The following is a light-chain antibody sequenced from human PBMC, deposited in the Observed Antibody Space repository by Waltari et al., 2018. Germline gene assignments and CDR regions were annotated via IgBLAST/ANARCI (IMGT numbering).Light chain of an antibody. CDR3: QQYKDYPWT. J-gene: IGKJ2*02. CDR1: QRISSW. V-gene: IGKV1-5*03. Sequence: DIQITQSPSTLSASVGDRVTITCRASQRISSWLAWYQQKPGKAPKLLIYKASTLESGVPSRFSGSGSGTEFTLTISSLQPDDFATYYCQQYKDYPWTFGQGTKLEIK. CDR2: KAS.